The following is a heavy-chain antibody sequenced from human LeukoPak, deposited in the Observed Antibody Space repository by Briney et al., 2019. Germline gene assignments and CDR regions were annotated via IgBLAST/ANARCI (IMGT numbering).Heavy chain of an antibody. Sequence: GESLKISCQGPKYSFPNHWIAWVRQIPGKGLEWMGIIYPGDSSTRYSPSFQGQVTVSADKSISTAYLQWSSLKASDTAMYYCARKAAAGWYIYDLWGQGTMVTVSS. J-gene: IGHJ3*01. V-gene: IGHV5-51*01. CDR3: ARKAAAGWYIYDL. CDR1: KYSFPNHW. CDR2: IYPGDSST. D-gene: IGHD6-13*01.